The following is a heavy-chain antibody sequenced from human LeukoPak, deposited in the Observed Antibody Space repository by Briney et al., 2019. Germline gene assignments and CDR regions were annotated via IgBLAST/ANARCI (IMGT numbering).Heavy chain of an antibody. J-gene: IGHJ3*02. CDR3: ARDAKDYIWGSYIAHHDAFDI. CDR1: GGSISSYY. Sequence: SETLSLTCTVSGGSISSYYWSWIRQPPGKGLEWIGYIYYSGSTNYNPSLKSRVTISVDTSKNQFSLKLSSVTAADTAVYYCARDAKDYIWGSYIAHHDAFDIWGQGTMVTVSS. V-gene: IGHV4-59*01. D-gene: IGHD3-16*01. CDR2: IYYSGST.